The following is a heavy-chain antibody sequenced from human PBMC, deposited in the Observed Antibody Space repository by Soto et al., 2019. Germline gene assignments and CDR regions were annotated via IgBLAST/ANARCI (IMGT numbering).Heavy chain of an antibody. CDR1: RCMFSAYS. CDR2: ILYDGTNK. D-gene: IGHD6-13*01. Sequence: PCLSRRRSGSAGRCMFSAYSMLWVRHAPGKERGWVAAILYDGTNKYYAASIKGRFTISRDNSADTLFLPVNSMSREATAMYYCARDPSRYTSGWYGSDFWGRRTLVAVSS. V-gene: IGHV3-30*04. CDR3: ARDPSRYTSGWYGSDF. J-gene: IGHJ4*01.